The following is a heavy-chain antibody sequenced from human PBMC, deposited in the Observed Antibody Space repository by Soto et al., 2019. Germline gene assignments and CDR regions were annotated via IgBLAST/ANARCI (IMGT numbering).Heavy chain of an antibody. J-gene: IGHJ6*02. CDR1: GYTFTSYD. CDR3: ARGRTSYYYDSSGYYREYYYYYGMDV. D-gene: IGHD3-22*01. V-gene: IGHV1-8*01. Sequence: GASVKVSCKASGYTFTSYDINWVRQATGQGLEWMGWMNPNSGNTGYAQKFQGRVTMTRNTSISTAYMELSSLRSEDTAVYYCARGRTSYYYDSSGYYREYYYYYGMDVWGQGTTVTAP. CDR2: MNPNSGNT.